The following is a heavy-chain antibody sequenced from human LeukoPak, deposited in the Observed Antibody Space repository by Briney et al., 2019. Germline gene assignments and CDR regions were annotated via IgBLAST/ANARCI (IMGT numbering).Heavy chain of an antibody. Sequence: GASVKVSCKASGYTFTSYGISWVRQAPGQGLEWMGWISAYNGNTNYAQKLQGRVTMTTDTSTSTAYMELRSLRSDDTAVYYCARADFFTFGGVIALSPVDYWGQGTLVTVSS. CDR2: ISAYNGNT. J-gene: IGHJ4*02. CDR3: ARADFFTFGGVIALSPVDY. CDR1: GYTFTSYG. D-gene: IGHD3-16*02. V-gene: IGHV1-18*01.